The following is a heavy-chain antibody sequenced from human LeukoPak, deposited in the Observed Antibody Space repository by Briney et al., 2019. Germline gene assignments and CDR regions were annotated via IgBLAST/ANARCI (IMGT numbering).Heavy chain of an antibody. D-gene: IGHD2-15*01. J-gene: IGHJ4*02. CDR1: GGTFSSYA. CDR2: IIPIFGTT. CDR3: AREDCSGDSCYYGGPFDY. Sequence: SVKVSCKASGGTFSSYAITWVRQAPGQGLEWMGRIIPIFGTTKYAQKFQGRVTITTDESTSTTYMDLSSLRSEDTAVYYCAREDCSGDSCYYGGPFDYWGQGTLVTVSS. V-gene: IGHV1-69*05.